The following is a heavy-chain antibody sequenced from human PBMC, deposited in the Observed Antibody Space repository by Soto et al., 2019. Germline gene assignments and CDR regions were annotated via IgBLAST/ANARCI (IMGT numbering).Heavy chain of an antibody. V-gene: IGHV1-8*02. CDR3: ARAPPASPIVVVPAAIRVSVY. CDR2: MNPNSGNT. J-gene: IGHJ4*02. CDR1: GYTFTSYD. D-gene: IGHD2-2*02. Sequence: ASVKVSCKASGYTFTSYDINWVRQATGQGLEWMGWMNPNSGNTGYAQKFQGRVTMTRNTSISTAYMERSSLRSEDTAVFYGARAPPASPIVVVPAAIRVSVYWGQGTLVTVSS.